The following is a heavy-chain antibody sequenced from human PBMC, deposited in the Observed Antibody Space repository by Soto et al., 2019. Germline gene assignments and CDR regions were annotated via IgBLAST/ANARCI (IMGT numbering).Heavy chain of an antibody. Sequence: ASVKVSCKASGYTFTSYRISWVRQAPGQGLEWMGWISAYNGNTNYAQKLQGRVAMTTDTSTSTAYMELRSLRSDDTAVYSCARGGAQTYYYGMDVWGQGTTVTVSS. CDR3: ARGGAQTYYYGMDV. J-gene: IGHJ6*02. CDR1: GYTFTSYR. D-gene: IGHD1-26*01. V-gene: IGHV1-18*04. CDR2: ISAYNGNT.